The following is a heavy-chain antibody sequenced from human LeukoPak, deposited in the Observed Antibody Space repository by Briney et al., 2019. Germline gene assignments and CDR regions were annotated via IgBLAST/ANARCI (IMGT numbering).Heavy chain of an antibody. J-gene: IGHJ4*02. CDR3: ARGFVYTGLDY. CDR2: IYSGGSI. CDR1: GFTVSSNY. V-gene: IGHV3-66*01. D-gene: IGHD5/OR15-5a*01. Sequence: GGSLRLSCAASGFTVSSNYMSWVRQAPGKGLEWVSVIYSGGSIYYTDSVKGRFTISRDNSKNTLYLQMNSLRAEDTAVYYCARGFVYTGLDYWGQGTLVTVSS.